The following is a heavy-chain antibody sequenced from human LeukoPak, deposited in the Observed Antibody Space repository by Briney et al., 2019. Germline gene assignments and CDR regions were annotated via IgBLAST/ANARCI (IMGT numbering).Heavy chain of an antibody. J-gene: IGHJ6*02. Sequence: PGGSLRLSCAASGFTFSSYEMNWVRQAPGKGLEWVSYISSSGSTIYYADSVKGRFTISRDNAKNSLYLQMNSLRAEDTAVYYCARERLEVGLCYYGMDVWGQGTTVTVSS. CDR2: ISSSGSTI. CDR1: GFTFSSYE. CDR3: ARERLEVGLCYYGMDV. V-gene: IGHV3-48*03. D-gene: IGHD1-1*01.